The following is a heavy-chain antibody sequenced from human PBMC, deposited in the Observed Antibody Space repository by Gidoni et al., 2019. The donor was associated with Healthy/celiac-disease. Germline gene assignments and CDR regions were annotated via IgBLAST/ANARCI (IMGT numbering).Heavy chain of an antibody. J-gene: IGHJ3*02. CDR3: ARDRSPYYYDSSAAFDI. D-gene: IGHD3-22*01. CDR1: GGSISSYY. V-gene: IGHV4-59*01. CDR2: IDSSGST. Sequence: QVQLQESGPGLVKPSATLSLPCTVSGGSISSYYWSWLRQPPGKGLEWIGYIDSSGSTNYNPSLKSRVTIAVDTSKNQFSLKLSSVTAADTAVYYCARDRSPYYYDSSAAFDIWGQGTMVTVSS.